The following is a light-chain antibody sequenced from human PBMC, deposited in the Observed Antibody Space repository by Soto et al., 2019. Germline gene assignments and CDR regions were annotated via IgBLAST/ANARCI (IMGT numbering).Light chain of an antibody. Sequence: DIVMTQSPLSLPVTPGEPASISCRSSQSLLHSNGYDYLDWYLQKPGQSPQLLIYLTSIRASGVPERFSGSGSGTDFTLKISRVEAEDFGVYYCMQALQPPWTFGQGTKVEIK. V-gene: IGKV2-28*01. CDR3: MQALQPPWT. CDR1: QSLLHSNGYDY. CDR2: LTS. J-gene: IGKJ1*01.